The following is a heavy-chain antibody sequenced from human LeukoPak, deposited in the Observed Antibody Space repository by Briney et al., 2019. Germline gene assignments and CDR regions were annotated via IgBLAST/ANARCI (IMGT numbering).Heavy chain of an antibody. Sequence: SETLSLTCAVYGGSFSAYYWSWIRQSPGKGLEWIGEINQSGSTNYNPSLKSRVSISVGTSKNQFSLKLNSATAADTAVYYCARDRTGRNTAQDDYWGQGTLVTVSS. J-gene: IGHJ4*02. V-gene: IGHV4-34*01. CDR2: INQSGST. D-gene: IGHD5-18*01. CDR3: ARDRTGRNTAQDDY. CDR1: GGSFSAYY.